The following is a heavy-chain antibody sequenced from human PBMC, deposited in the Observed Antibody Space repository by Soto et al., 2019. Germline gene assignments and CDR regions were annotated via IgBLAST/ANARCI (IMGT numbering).Heavy chain of an antibody. V-gene: IGHV4-34*01. J-gene: IGHJ6*02. D-gene: IGHD6-19*01. CDR2: INHSGST. Sequence: SETLSLTRAVYGGSFSGYYWSWIRQPPGKGLEWIGEINHSGSTNYNPSLKSRVTISVDTSKNQFSLKLSSVTVADTAVYYCASARTFKYSSGWYPYYYGMDVWGQGTTVTVSS. CDR3: ASARTFKYSSGWYPYYYGMDV. CDR1: GGSFSGYY.